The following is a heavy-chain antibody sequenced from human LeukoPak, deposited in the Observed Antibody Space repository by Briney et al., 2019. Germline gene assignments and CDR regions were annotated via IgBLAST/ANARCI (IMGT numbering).Heavy chain of an antibody. V-gene: IGHV4-39*01. CDR2: IYYSGST. CDR1: GGSISSSSYY. CDR3: ARSAVVVAATHWFDP. Sequence: SETLSLTCTVSGGSISSSSYYWDWIRQPPGKGLEWIGSIYYSGSTYYNPSLKSRVTISVDTSKNQFSLKLSSVTAADTAVYYCARSAVVVAATHWFDPWGQGTLVTVSS. D-gene: IGHD2-15*01. J-gene: IGHJ5*02.